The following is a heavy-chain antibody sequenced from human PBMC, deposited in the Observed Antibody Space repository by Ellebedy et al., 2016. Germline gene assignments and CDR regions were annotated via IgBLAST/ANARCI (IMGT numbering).Heavy chain of an antibody. CDR2: ISWNSGSI. V-gene: IGHV3-9*01. J-gene: IGHJ6*02. CDR1: GFTFDDYA. Sequence: GGSLRLSCAASGFTFDDYAMHWVRQAPGKGLEWVSGISWNSGSIGYADSVKGRFTISRDNAKDSLYLQMSSLRAEDTALYYCARDGYAYATDVWGQGTTVTVSS. D-gene: IGHD5-18*01. CDR3: ARDGYAYATDV.